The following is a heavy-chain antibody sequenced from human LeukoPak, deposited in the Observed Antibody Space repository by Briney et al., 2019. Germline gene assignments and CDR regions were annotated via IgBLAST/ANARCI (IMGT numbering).Heavy chain of an antibody. Sequence: ASVKVSCKVSGYTLTELSMHWVRQAPGKGLEWMGGFDPEDGETIYAQKFQGRVTMTEDTSTDTAYMELSSLRSEDTAVYYCATDFTRPTNSEWLGYWGQGTLLTVSS. D-gene: IGHD3-3*01. CDR3: ATDFTRPTNSEWLGY. CDR2: FDPEDGET. J-gene: IGHJ4*02. CDR1: GYTLTELS. V-gene: IGHV1-24*01.